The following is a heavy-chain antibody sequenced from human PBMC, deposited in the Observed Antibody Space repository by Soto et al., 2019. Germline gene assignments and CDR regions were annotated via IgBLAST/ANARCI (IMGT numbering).Heavy chain of an antibody. CDR1: GYTFTSYY. Sequence: QVQLVQSGAEVKKPGASVKVSCKASGYTFTSYYMHWVRQAPGQGLEWMGIINPSGGSTSYAQKFQGSVTMTRDTSTSTVYMELSSLRSEDTAVYYCARPAGFDYYYMDVWGKGTTVTVSS. J-gene: IGHJ6*03. D-gene: IGHD3-3*01. V-gene: IGHV1-46*03. CDR2: INPSGGST. CDR3: ARPAGFDYYYMDV.